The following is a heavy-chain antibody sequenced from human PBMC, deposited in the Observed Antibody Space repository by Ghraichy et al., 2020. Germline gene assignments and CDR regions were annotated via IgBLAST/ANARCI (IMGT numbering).Heavy chain of an antibody. V-gene: IGHV4-34*01. CDR1: GGSFSGYY. J-gene: IGHJ4*02. CDR2: INHSGST. Sequence: SETLSLTCAVYGGSFSGYYWSWIRQPPGKGLEWIGEINHSGSTNYNPSLKSRVTISVDTSKNQFSLKLSSVTAADTAVYYCARSRGGVRFDYWGQGTLVTVSS. CDR3: ARSRGGVRFDY. D-gene: IGHD3-16*01.